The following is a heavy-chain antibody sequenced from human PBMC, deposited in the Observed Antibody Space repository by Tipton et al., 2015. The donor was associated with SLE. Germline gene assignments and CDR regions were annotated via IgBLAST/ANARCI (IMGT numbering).Heavy chain of an antibody. CDR3: ARGVAEIDY. CDR1: GGSFSGYY. D-gene: IGHD2-15*01. CDR2: INHSGST. Sequence: LRLSCAVYGGSFSGYYWSWIRRPPGKGLEWIGEINHSGSTNYNPSLKSRVTISVHTAKKQFSLKLSSVTAADTAVYYCARGVAEIDYWGQGTLVTVSS. J-gene: IGHJ4*02. V-gene: IGHV4-34*01.